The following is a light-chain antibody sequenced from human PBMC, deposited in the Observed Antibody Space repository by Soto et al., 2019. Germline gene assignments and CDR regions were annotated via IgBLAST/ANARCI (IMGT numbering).Light chain of an antibody. V-gene: IGKV1-12*01. CDR3: QQADTFPLT. CDR2: AAS. J-gene: IGKJ4*01. Sequence: DIQTTQSPSSVSASVGDRVTITCRASQGISSWVAWYQQKPGKAPNLLIYAASSLQSGVPSRFSGSGSGTEFTLTISSLQPEDFATYYCQQADTFPLTFGGGTKVDIK. CDR1: QGISSW.